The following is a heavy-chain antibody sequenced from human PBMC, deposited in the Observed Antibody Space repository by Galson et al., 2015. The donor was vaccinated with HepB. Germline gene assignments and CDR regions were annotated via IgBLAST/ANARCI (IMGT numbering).Heavy chain of an antibody. CDR2: IYDSGTT. Sequence: SETLSLTCTVSGGSMSSYYWSWIRQPPGKGLEWIGYIYDSGTTNYNPSLKSRVTISVDRSKRKFSLKLSSVTAADTAVYYCACQDYFDSSQTFDYWGQGTLVTVSS. CDR3: ACQDYFDSSQTFDY. CDR1: GGSMSSYY. V-gene: IGHV4-59*08. J-gene: IGHJ4*02. D-gene: IGHD3-22*01.